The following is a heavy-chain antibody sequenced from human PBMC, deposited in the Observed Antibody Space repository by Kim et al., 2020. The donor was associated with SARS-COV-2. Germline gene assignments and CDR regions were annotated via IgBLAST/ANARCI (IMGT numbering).Heavy chain of an antibody. CDR2: IYDSGST. Sequence: SETLSLTCSVSGGSISSGNYFWSWIRQHPGKGLEWIGYIYDSGSTYYNPSLKSRVSIIADKSKNQFSMKLRSVTAADTAVYYCARGESSGFYSYWGQGPL. J-gene: IGHJ4*02. CDR1: GGSISSGNYF. CDR3: ARGESSGFYSY. V-gene: IGHV4-31*03. D-gene: IGHD3-22*01.